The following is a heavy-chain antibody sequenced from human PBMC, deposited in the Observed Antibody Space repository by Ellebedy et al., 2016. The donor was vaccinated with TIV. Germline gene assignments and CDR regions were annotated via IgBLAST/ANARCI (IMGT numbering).Heavy chain of an antibody. D-gene: IGHD3-10*01. V-gene: IGHV1-18*04. CDR3: ARDLGTFNMVRGVIIKESDY. J-gene: IGHJ4*02. CDR2: ISAYNGNT. CDR1: GYTFTSYG. Sequence: ASVKVSCKASGYTFTSYGISWVRHAPGQGLEWMGWISAYNGNTNYAQKLQGRVTMTTDTSTSTAYMELRSLRSHDTAVYYCARDLGTFNMVRGVIIKESDYWGQGTLVTVSS.